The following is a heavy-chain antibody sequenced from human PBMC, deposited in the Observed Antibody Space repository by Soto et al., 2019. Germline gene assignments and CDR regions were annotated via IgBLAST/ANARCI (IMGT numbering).Heavy chain of an antibody. Sequence: QVQLVQSGAEVKKPGSSVKVSCKASGGTFSSYAISWVRQAPGQGLEWMGGIIPIFGTANYAQKFQGRVTITADESTSTAYMELSSLRSEDTAMYYCASSGYCSITSCYRKWGKFDYWGQGTLVTVSS. CDR1: GGTFSSYA. V-gene: IGHV1-69*01. CDR3: ASSGYCSITSCYRKWGKFDY. CDR2: IIPIFGTA. J-gene: IGHJ4*02. D-gene: IGHD2-2*02.